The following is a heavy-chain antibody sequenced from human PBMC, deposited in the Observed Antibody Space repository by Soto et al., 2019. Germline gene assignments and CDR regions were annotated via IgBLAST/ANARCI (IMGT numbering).Heavy chain of an antibody. D-gene: IGHD1-1*01. CDR1: GFTFSSYS. V-gene: IGHV3-21*01. Sequence: GGSLRLSCAASGFTFSSYSMNWVRQAPGKGLEWVSSISSSSSYIYYADSVKGRFTISRDNAKNSLYLQMNSLRAEDTAVYYCARNGILERDTPDYWGQGTLVTVSS. J-gene: IGHJ4*02. CDR3: ARNGILERDTPDY. CDR2: ISSSSSYI.